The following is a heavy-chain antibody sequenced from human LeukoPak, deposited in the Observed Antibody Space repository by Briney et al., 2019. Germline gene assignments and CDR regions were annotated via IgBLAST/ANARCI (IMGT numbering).Heavy chain of an antibody. Sequence: RGSPRHSSAASGFTFYVYAMHWGRQAPGEGVEWGSLISGDGGSTYYADSVKGRFTISRDNSENSLYLQMNSLRTEDTALYYCAKDLVVLDADGMDIWGQGATVTVSS. CDR1: GFTFYVYA. D-gene: IGHD2-15*01. V-gene: IGHV3-43*02. J-gene: IGHJ6*02. CDR2: ISGDGGST. CDR3: AKDLVVLDADGMDI.